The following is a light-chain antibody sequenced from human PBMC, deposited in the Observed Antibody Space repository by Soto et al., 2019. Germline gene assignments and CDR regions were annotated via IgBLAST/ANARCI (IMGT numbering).Light chain of an antibody. CDR3: QQYNSYDMWS. CDR2: GAS. CDR1: QSISSW. J-gene: IGKJ1*01. Sequence: DIQMTQSPSTLSASVGDRVTITCRASQSISSWLAWYQQKPGKAPKLLIYGASSLESGVPSRFSGGGSGTEFTLTISSLQPDDFATYYCQQYNSYDMWSFGQGTKVDIK. V-gene: IGKV1-5*01.